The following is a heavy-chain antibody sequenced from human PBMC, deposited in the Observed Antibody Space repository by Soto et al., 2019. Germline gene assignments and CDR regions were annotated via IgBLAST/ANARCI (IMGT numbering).Heavy chain of an antibody. D-gene: IGHD1-26*01. CDR3: ARDVGATGD. Sequence: QVQLVQSGAEVKKPGASVKVSCKASGYTFTSYAMHWVRQATGQRLELMGWINAGNGNTKYSQKFQGSVTLTRDTSASTAYMELSSLTSEDTAVYYCARDVGATGDWGQGTLVTVSS. V-gene: IGHV1-3*01. CDR2: INAGNGNT. J-gene: IGHJ4*02. CDR1: GYTFTSYA.